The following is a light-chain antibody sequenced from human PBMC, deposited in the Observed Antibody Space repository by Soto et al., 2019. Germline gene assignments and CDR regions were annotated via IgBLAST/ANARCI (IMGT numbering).Light chain of an antibody. CDR1: SSDVGGYDY. CDR2: DVS. V-gene: IGLV2-14*03. CDR3: SSHAGASHVV. J-gene: IGLJ2*01. Sequence: QSALTQPASVSGSPGQSITISCTGTSSDVGGYDYVSWYQQHPGKAPKLMIYDVSNRPSGVSNRFSGSKSGNTASLTISGLQAEDEADYYCSSHAGASHVVFGGGTKLTVL.